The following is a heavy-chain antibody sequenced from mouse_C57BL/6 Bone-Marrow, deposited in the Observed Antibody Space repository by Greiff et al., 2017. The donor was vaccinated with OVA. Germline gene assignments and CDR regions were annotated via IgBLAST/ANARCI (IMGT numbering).Heavy chain of an antibody. CDR2: ISSGSSTI. D-gene: IGHD2-2*01. CDR1: GFTFSDYG. V-gene: IGHV5-17*01. CDR3: ASYYGYDGGYFDY. Sequence: DVMLVESGGGLVKPGGSLKLSCAASGFTFSDYGMHWVRQAPEKGLEWVAYISSGSSTIYYADKVKGRFTISRDNAKNNLFLQMTSLRSEDTAIYYCASYYGYDGGYFDYWGQGTTLTVSS. J-gene: IGHJ2*01.